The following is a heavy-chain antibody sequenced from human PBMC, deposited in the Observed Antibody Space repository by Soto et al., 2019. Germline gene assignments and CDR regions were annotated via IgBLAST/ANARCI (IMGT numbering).Heavy chain of an antibody. CDR3: AIDFGESPELDY. V-gene: IGHV1-46*01. CDR1: GYTFTSYY. CDR2: INPSGGST. D-gene: IGHD3-10*01. J-gene: IGHJ4*02. Sequence: ASVKVSCKASGYTFTSYYMHWVRQAPGQGLEWMGIINPSGGSTSYAQKFQGRVTMTRDTSTSTVYMELSSLRSEDTAVYYFAIDFGESPELDYWGQGTLVTVSS.